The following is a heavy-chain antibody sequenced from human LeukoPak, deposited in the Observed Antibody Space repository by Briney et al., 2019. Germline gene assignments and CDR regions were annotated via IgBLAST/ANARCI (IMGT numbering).Heavy chain of an antibody. J-gene: IGHJ4*02. CDR3: ATPYYDYVWGSYRLFDY. CDR1: GYTFTSYD. V-gene: IGHV1-8*01. Sequence: ASVKVSCKASGYTFTSYDINWVRQATGQGLEWMGWMNPNSGNTGYAQKFQGRVTMTRNTSISTAYMELSSLRSEDTAVYYCATPYYDYVWGSYRLFDYWGQGTLVTVSS. CDR2: MNPNSGNT. D-gene: IGHD3-16*02.